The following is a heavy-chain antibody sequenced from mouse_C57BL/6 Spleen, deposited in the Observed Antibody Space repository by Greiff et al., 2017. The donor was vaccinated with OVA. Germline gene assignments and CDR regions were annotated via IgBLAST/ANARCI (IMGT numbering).Heavy chain of an antibody. J-gene: IGHJ2*01. CDR2: INPSNGGT. D-gene: IGHD1-1*01. Sequence: HVQLQQPGTELVKPGASVKLSCKASGYTFTNDWMHWVKQRPGQGLEWIGNINPSNGGTDYNAKFKGKATLTVEQSSSTAYMQLSSLTSEDTAVYSCARFCGSSYEDYFDYWGQGTTLTVSS. CDR3: ARFCGSSYEDYFDY. CDR1: GYTFTNDW. V-gene: IGHV1-53*01.